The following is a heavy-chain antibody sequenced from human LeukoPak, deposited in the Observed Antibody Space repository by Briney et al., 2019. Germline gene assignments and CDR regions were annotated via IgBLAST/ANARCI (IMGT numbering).Heavy chain of an antibody. CDR2: IYYSGST. D-gene: IGHD3-22*01. CDR1: GGSISSSSYY. J-gene: IGHJ4*02. CDR3: ARDRLESGGYYYSEVYTGFDY. V-gene: IGHV4-39*07. Sequence: SETLSLTCTVSGGSISSSSYYWGWIRQPPGKGLEWIGSIYYSGSTYYNPSLKSRVTISVDTSKNQFSLKLSSVTAADTAVYYCARDRLESGGYYYSEVYTGFDYWGQGTLVTVSS.